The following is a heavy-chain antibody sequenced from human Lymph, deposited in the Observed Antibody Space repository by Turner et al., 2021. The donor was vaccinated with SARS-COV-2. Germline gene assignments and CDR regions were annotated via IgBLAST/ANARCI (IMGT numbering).Heavy chain of an antibody. J-gene: IGHJ4*02. CDR3: ARDDINTLIAAAVPFDY. V-gene: IGHV3-33*01. D-gene: IGHD6-13*01. CDR2: IWYDGSNK. CDR1: GFTFSSYG. Sequence: QVQLVESGGGVVQPGRSLRLSCAASGFTFSSYGMHWVRQGPGKGLEWVAVIWYDGSNKYYADSVKGRFTISRDNSKNTLYLQMNSLRAEDTAVYYCARDDINTLIAAAVPFDYWGQGTLVTVSS.